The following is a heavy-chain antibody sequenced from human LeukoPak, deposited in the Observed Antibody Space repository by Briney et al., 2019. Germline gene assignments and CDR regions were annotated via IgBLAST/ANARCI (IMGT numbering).Heavy chain of an antibody. J-gene: IGHJ6*02. CDR2: INPNSGGT. D-gene: IGHD3-22*01. CDR1: GYTFTGYY. Sequence: ASVKVSCKASGYTFTGYYMHWVRQAPGQGLEWMGWINPNSGGTNYAQKFRGRVTMTRDTSISTAYMELSRLRSDDTAVYYCARDLDDSSGYEPYRLWGQGTTVTVSS. V-gene: IGHV1-2*02. CDR3: ARDLDDSSGYEPYRL.